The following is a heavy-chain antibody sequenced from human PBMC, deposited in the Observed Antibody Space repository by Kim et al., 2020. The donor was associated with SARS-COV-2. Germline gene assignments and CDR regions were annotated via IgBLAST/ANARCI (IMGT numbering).Heavy chain of an antibody. CDR3: ARELGMDDAFDI. V-gene: IGHV4-31*02. D-gene: IGHD3-16*01. Sequence: YYNPSLKSRVTISVDTSKNQFSLKLSSVTAADTAVYYCARELGMDDAFDIWGQGTMVTVSS. J-gene: IGHJ3*02.